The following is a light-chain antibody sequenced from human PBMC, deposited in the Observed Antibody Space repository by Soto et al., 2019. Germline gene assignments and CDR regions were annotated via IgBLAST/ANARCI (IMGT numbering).Light chain of an antibody. CDR2: DAS. CDR1: QDIRKY. J-gene: IGKJ5*01. Sequence: DIQMTQSPSSLSASVGDRVTITCQASQDIRKYLNWYQQKPGKAPKLLIYDASNLETGVPSRFSGRGSGTAFTFTISSLQPEDFATYYCQQYDTLIPFGQGTRLEIK. V-gene: IGKV1-33*01. CDR3: QQYDTLIP.